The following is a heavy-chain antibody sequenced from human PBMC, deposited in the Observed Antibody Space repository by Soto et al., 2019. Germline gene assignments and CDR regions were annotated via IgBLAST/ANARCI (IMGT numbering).Heavy chain of an antibody. CDR1: GARFSSNMAA. CDR3: ARDPGTIAVAGTFDY. Sequence: SHPVSRPNAISGARFSSNMAACNCIRQSPSRGLEWLGRTYYRSKWYNDYAVSVKSRITINPDTSKNQFSLQLNSVTPEDTAVYYCARDPGTIAVAGTFDYWRQGTLVTVSS. J-gene: IGHJ4*02. V-gene: IGHV6-1*01. D-gene: IGHD6-19*01. CDR2: TYYRSKWYN.